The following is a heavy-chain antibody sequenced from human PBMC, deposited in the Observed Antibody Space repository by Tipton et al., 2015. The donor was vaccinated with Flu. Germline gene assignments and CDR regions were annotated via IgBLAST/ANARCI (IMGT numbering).Heavy chain of an antibody. Sequence: QVQLVQSGAEVKKPGASVKVSCKVSGYRFNTYAINWVRQAPGQGLEWMGAIILIFGTTDYAQKFQGRITLTADKSTSTAYMELSSLRSEDTAVYYCARGGGPYCSSTSCYETDYWGQGTLVTVSS. CDR2: IILIFGTT. CDR3: ARGGGPYCSSTSCYETDY. J-gene: IGHJ4*02. V-gene: IGHV1-69*06. D-gene: IGHD2-2*01. CDR1: GYRFNTYA.